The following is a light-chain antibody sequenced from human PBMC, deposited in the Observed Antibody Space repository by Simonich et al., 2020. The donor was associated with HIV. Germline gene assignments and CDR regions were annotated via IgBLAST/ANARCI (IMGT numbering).Light chain of an antibody. Sequence: QSALTQPPSASGSPGQSVTISCTGTSRYVGRYNLASWYQQHPGKAPKRMIYEGSKRPSGVSNRFSGSKSGNTAYLTISGLQAEDEADYYCCSYAGSRTTRKVFGGGTKLTVL. V-gene: IGLV2-23*01. J-gene: IGLJ3*02. CDR1: SRYVGRYNL. CDR3: CSYAGSRTTRKV. CDR2: EGS.